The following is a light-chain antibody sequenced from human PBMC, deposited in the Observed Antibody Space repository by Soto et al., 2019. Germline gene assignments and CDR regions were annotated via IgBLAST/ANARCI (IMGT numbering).Light chain of an antibody. Sequence: EIVLTQSPGTLSLSPGERATLSCRASQSVSSTYLAWYQHKLGQAPRLVIYGASSKASGIPDRFSGSGSGTDFTLTISRLEPEDFAVYYCQQYGSSPRSLGQGTKVEVK. J-gene: IGKJ1*01. V-gene: IGKV3-20*01. CDR3: QQYGSSPRS. CDR2: GAS. CDR1: QSVSSTY.